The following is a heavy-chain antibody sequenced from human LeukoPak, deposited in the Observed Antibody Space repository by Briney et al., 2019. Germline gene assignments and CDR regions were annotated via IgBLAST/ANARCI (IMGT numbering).Heavy chain of an antibody. Sequence: GASVKVSCKASGYTFTSYDINWVRQAPGQGLEWMGRIIPILGMANYAQKFQGRVTITADKSTSTAYMELSSLRSEDTAVYYCARSSFGYSSGWYNPWGQGTLVTVSS. J-gene: IGHJ5*02. D-gene: IGHD6-19*01. CDR3: ARSSFGYSSGWYNP. CDR1: GYTFTSYD. CDR2: IIPILGMA. V-gene: IGHV1-69*04.